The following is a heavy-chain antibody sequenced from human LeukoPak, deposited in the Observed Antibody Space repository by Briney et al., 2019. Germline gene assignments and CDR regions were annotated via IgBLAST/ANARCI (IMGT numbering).Heavy chain of an antibody. CDR1: GASISSYY. Sequence: SETLSLTCTVSGASISSYYWIWIRQPQGKGLEWIGHIYYDGSANYNPSLKSRVTISVDTSKNQFSLNLSSVTAADTAVYYCARGAVAGKMSWFDPWGQGTLVTVSS. D-gene: IGHD6-19*01. CDR2: IYYDGSA. J-gene: IGHJ5*02. V-gene: IGHV4-59*01. CDR3: ARGAVAGKMSWFDP.